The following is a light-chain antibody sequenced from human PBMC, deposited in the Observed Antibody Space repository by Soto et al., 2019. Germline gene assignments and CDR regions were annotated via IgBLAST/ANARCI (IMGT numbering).Light chain of an antibody. CDR3: QQYNNWPPT. CDR1: QSVSGN. J-gene: IGKJ1*01. V-gene: IGKV3D-15*01. Sequence: EIVMTQSPATLSVSPGERATLSCRASQSVSGNLAWYQQKPGQAPRLLIYGASTRATGIPARFSGSGSGTELTITISTLQSEDFAVYSCQQYNNWPPTFGQGTKVEIK. CDR2: GAS.